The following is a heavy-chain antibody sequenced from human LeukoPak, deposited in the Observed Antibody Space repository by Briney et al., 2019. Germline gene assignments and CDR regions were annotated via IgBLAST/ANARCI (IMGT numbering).Heavy chain of an antibody. CDR3: ARYRSGYYFNENWFDP. V-gene: IGHV5-51*01. J-gene: IGHJ5*02. CDR2: IYPGDSDT. CDR1: GYSFTTYW. Sequence: GESLKISCKGSGYSFTTYWIGWVRQMPGKGLEWMGIIYPGDSDTRYSPSFQGQVTISADKSISTAYLQWSSLKASDTAMYYCARYRSGYYFNENWFDPWGQGTLVTVSS. D-gene: IGHD3-22*01.